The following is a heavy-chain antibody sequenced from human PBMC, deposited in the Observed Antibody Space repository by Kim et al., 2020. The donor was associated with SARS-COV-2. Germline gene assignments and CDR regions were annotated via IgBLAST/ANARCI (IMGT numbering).Heavy chain of an antibody. V-gene: IGHV4-31*03. J-gene: IGHJ4*02. CDR1: GGSISSGGYY. CDR3: ARVIMTTVDY. Sequence: SETLSLTCTVSGGSISSGGYYWSWIRQHPGKGLEWIGYIYYSGSTYYNPSLKSRVTISVDTSKNQFSLKLSSVSAADTAVYYCARVIMTTVDYWGQGTLVTVSS. D-gene: IGHD3-22*01. CDR2: IYYSGST.